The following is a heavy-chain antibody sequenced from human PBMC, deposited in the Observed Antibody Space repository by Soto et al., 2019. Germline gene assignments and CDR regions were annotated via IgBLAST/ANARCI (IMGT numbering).Heavy chain of an antibody. J-gene: IGHJ6*02. V-gene: IGHV5-51*01. Sequence: PGESLKISCKGSGYSFTSYWIGWVRQMPGKGLEWMGIIYPGDSDTRYSPSFQGQVTISADKSISTAYLQWSSLKASDTAMYYCARQVLLVPAAPGRYYYYGMDVWGQGTTVTVSS. CDR2: IYPGDSDT. CDR1: GYSFTSYW. D-gene: IGHD2-2*01. CDR3: ARQVLLVPAAPGRYYYYGMDV.